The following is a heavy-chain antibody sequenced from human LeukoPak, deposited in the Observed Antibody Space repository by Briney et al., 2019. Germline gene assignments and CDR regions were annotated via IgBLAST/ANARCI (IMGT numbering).Heavy chain of an antibody. D-gene: IGHD2/OR15-2a*01. CDR1: GLTFHNTW. CDR3: AADGEYASLV. J-gene: IGHJ3*01. V-gene: IGHV3-74*01. CDR2: IINDGITT. Sequence: GGSLRLSCAASGLTFHNTWMHWIRQAPGEGLVWVSRIINDGITTTYADSVKGRFTISRDNAKKTLYLQMNSLRADDTAVYYCAADGEYASLVWGQGTMVTVSS.